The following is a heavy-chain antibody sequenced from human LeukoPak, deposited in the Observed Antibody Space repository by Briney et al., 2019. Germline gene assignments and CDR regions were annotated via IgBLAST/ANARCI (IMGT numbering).Heavy chain of an antibody. CDR2: IYYSGST. Sequence: PSETLSLTCTVSGDSISSGDYYWSWIRQPAGKGLEWIGYIYYSGSTNYNPSLKSRVTISVDTSKNQFSLKLSSVTAADTAVYYCARVAYSGYDYRGYFDYWGQGTLVTVSS. D-gene: IGHD5-12*01. J-gene: IGHJ4*02. V-gene: IGHV4-61*10. CDR3: ARVAYSGYDYRGYFDY. CDR1: GDSISSGDYY.